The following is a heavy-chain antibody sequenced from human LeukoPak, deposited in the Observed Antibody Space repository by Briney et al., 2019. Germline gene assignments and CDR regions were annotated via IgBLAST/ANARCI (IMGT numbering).Heavy chain of an antibody. V-gene: IGHV3-48*01. Sequence: GGSLRLSCAASGFTFSRNSMNWARQAPGKGLEWVSYISSSSSIYYADSVKGRFTISRDNAKNALYLQMNSLRAEDTAVYYCARDDVGYFDYWGQGSLVTVS. D-gene: IGHD1-26*01. J-gene: IGHJ4*02. CDR3: ARDDVGYFDY. CDR2: ISSSSSI. CDR1: GFTFSRNS.